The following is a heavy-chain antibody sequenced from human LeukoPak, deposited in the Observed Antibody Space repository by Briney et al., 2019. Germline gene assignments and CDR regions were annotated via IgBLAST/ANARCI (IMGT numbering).Heavy chain of an antibody. Sequence: PGGSLRLSCAASGFTVSTYSMSWVRQAPGRGLEWVVTFSSGGRTSYADSVKGRFTISRDTSQNTVFLQMNSLRDEDTALYYCASILYGWGQGTLVTVSS. D-gene: IGHD2-2*02. V-gene: IGHV3-53*01. J-gene: IGHJ4*02. CDR1: GFTVSTYS. CDR3: ASILYG. CDR2: FSSGGRT.